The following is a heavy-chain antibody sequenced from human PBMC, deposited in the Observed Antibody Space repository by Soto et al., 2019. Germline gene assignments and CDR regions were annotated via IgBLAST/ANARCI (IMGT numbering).Heavy chain of an antibody. CDR2: IIPILGTE. J-gene: IGHJ6*02. CDR3: ARGPPDKRSGYNPLYYFYGMDV. D-gene: IGHD3-22*01. CDR1: GGTFSNYA. Sequence: QVQLVQSGAEVKKPGSSVKVSCKASGGTFSNYAISWVRQAPGQGLEWMGGIIPILGTENYAQKFQGRDTMTPEEPTRTAYMELRSLGPEDTAVYSSARGPPDKRSGYNPLYYFYGMDVWGQGTTVTFPS. V-gene: IGHV1-69*05.